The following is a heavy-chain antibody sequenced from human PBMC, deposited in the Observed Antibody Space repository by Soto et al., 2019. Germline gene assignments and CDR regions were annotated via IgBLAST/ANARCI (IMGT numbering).Heavy chain of an antibody. CDR3: ARDPPYEIFGVVITSDYYYYGMDV. V-gene: IGHV3-48*02. Sequence: GGSLRLSCAASGFTFSSYSMNWVRQAPGKGLEWVSYISSSSSTIYYADSVKGRFTISRDNAKNSLYLQMNSLRDEDTAVYYCARDPPYEIFGVVITSDYYYYGMDVWGQGTTVTVSS. J-gene: IGHJ6*02. D-gene: IGHD3-3*01. CDR2: ISSSSSTI. CDR1: GFTFSSYS.